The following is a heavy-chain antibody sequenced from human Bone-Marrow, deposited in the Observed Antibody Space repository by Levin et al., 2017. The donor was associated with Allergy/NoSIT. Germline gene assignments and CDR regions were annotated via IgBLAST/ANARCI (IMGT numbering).Heavy chain of an antibody. Sequence: GGSLRLSCAASGFTFGSYAMSWVRLAPGKGLQWVSTISDSGGSTYYADSVKGRFTISRDNSKNTLSLQMNSLRAEDTAVYYCAKDLGIVTVFGVLIGYFDYWGQGTRVTVSS. J-gene: IGHJ4*02. CDR2: ISDSGGST. V-gene: IGHV3-23*01. CDR3: AKDLGIVTVFGVLIGYFDY. CDR1: GFTFGSYA. D-gene: IGHD3-3*01.